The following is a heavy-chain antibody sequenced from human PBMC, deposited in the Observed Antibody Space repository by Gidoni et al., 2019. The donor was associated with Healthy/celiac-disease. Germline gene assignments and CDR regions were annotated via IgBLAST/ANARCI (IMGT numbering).Heavy chain of an antibody. J-gene: IGHJ5*02. CDR3: ARALGFDP. CDR1: GGSISSYY. Sequence: HVPLQESGPGLVKPSETLSLTCPVSGGSISSYYWSWIRQPPGKGLEWIGYIYYSGSTNYNPSLKSRVTISVDTSKNQFSLKLSSVTAADTAVYYCARALGFDPWGQGTLVTVSS. V-gene: IGHV4-59*01. CDR2: IYYSGST.